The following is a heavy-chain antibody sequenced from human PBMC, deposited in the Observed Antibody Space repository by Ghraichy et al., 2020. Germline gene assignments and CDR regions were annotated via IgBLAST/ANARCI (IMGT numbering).Heavy chain of an antibody. D-gene: IGHD4-23*01. CDR1: GFTFSDFH. J-gene: IGHJ5*02. CDR3: ARAPGGVLVRLRCDP. Sequence: GESLNISCAASGFTFSDFHMSWIRQAPGKGLEWVSYISNSGSIKQYADSVKGRFTISRDNAKNSMYLQMNSLRAEDTAVYYCARAPGGVLVRLRCDPWGQRTLVTVSS. V-gene: IGHV3-11*01. CDR2: ISNSGSIK.